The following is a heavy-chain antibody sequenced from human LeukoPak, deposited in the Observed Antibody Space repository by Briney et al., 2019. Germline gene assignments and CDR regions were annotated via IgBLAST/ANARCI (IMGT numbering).Heavy chain of an antibody. CDR3: ARDSNPELPRYYYYYGMDV. J-gene: IGHJ6*04. Sequence: SVKVSCKASGGTLGSYATSWVRQAPGQGLEWMGGIIPIFGTANYAQKFQGRVTITADESTSTAYMELSSLRSEDTAVYYCARDSNPELPRYYYYYGMDVWGKGTTVTVSS. CDR1: GGTLGSYA. V-gene: IGHV1-69*13. CDR2: IIPIFGTA. D-gene: IGHD1-14*01.